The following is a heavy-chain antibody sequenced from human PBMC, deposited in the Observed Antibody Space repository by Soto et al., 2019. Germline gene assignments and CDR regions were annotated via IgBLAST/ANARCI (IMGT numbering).Heavy chain of an antibody. CDR1: GGSISSGGYY. CDR3: ARGVSQTESSTGWIVGYYFDY. D-gene: IGHD2-2*01. CDR2: IYYSGST. J-gene: IGHJ4*02. V-gene: IGHV4-31*03. Sequence: KPSETLSLTCTVSGGSISSGGYYWRWIRQHPGKGLEWIGYIYYSGSTYYNPSLKSRVTISVDTSKNQFSLKLSSVTAADTAVYYCARGVSQTESSTGWIVGYYFDYWGQGTLVTVSS.